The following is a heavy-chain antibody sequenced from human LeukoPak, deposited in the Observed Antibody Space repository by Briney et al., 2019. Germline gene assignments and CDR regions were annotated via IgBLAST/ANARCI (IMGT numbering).Heavy chain of an antibody. CDR3: ATRLTGDECYFDY. CDR2: IYPGDSDT. Sequence: GGSLKISCKGAGYSFTSYWIGWGRQMPGKGLEWMGIIYPGDSDTRYSASFQGQVTISADQSISTAYLQWSSLKASDTAMYYCATRLTGDECYFDYWGQGTLVTVSS. J-gene: IGHJ4*02. CDR1: GYSFTSYW. D-gene: IGHD7-27*01. V-gene: IGHV5-51*01.